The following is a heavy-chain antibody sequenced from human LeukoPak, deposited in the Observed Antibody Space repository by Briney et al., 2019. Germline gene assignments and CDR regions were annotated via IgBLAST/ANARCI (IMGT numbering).Heavy chain of an antibody. CDR2: ISSSGSTI. J-gene: IGHJ6*02. CDR3: AKARDSNPFLSYVGYYYYYGMDV. Sequence: PGGSLRLSCAASGFTFSDYYMSWIRQAPGKGLEWVSYISSSGSTIYYADSVKGRFTISRDNAKNSLYLQMNSLRAEDTAVYYCAKARDSNPFLSYVGYYYYYGMDVWGQGTTVTVSS. D-gene: IGHD3-22*01. V-gene: IGHV3-11*04. CDR1: GFTFSDYY.